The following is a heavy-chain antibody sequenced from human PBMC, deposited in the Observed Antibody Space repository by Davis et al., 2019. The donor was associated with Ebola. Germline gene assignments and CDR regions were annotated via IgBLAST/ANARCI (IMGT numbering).Heavy chain of an antibody. CDR2: SSRST. Sequence: GESLKISCATSGFSFSSYALSWVRQAPGKGLEWVSDSSRSTNYADSVKGRFTISRDNSNKTLYLQMSSLRVEDTAVYYCVRVGNSWDFDYWGQGTLVTVSS. J-gene: IGHJ4*02. D-gene: IGHD6-13*01. CDR1: GFSFSSYA. V-gene: IGHV3-23*01. CDR3: VRVGNSWDFDY.